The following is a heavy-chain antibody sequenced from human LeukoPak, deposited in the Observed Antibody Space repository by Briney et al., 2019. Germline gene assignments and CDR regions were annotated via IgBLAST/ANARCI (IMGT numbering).Heavy chain of an antibody. CDR1: GYTFTSHD. J-gene: IGHJ6*03. CDR3: ARGSLRYFDWLKASYYMDV. CDR2: MNPNSGGT. Sequence: ASVKVSCKASGYTFTSHDINWVRQATGQGLEWMGWMNPNSGGTNYAQKFQGRVTMTRDTSISTAYMELSRLRSEDTAVYYCARGSLRYFDWLKASYYMDVWGKGTTVTVSS. D-gene: IGHD3-9*01. V-gene: IGHV1-2*02.